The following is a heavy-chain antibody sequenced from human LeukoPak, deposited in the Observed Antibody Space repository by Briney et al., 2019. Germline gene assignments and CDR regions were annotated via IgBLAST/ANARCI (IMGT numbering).Heavy chain of an antibody. J-gene: IGHJ6*02. D-gene: IGHD3-10*01. Sequence: GGSLRLSCAASGFTFSSYGMHWVRQAPGKGLEWVSAISGSGGSTYYADSVKGRFTISRDNSKNTLYLQMNSLRAEDTAVYYCAKGVYGSGSYFLYYYGMDVWGQGTTVTVSS. CDR1: GFTFSSYG. CDR2: ISGSGGST. CDR3: AKGVYGSGSYFLYYYGMDV. V-gene: IGHV3-23*01.